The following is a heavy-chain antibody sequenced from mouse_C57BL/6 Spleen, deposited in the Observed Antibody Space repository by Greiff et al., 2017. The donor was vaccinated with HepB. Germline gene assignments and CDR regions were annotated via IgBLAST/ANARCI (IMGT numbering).Heavy chain of an antibody. CDR2: IDPSDSET. D-gene: IGHD1-1*01. CDR3: ARTAFYGSGPWFAY. V-gene: IGHV1-52*01. Sequence: VQLQQPGAELVRPGSSVKLSCKASGYTFTSYWMHWVKQRPIQGLEWIGNIDPSDSETHYNQKFKDKATLTVDKSSSTAYMQLSSLTSEDSAVYYCARTAFYGSGPWFAYWGQGTLVTVSA. J-gene: IGHJ3*01. CDR1: GYTFTSYW.